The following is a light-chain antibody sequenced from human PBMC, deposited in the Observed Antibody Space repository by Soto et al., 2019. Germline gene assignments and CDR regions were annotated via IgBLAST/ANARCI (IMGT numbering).Light chain of an antibody. J-gene: IGKJ4*01. CDR3: QQYDNLLLT. Sequence: DIQMTQSPSSLSASVEDRVTITCQASKDISNYLNWYQQKPGKAPKLLIYDASNLETGVPSRFSGSGSGTDFTFTISSLQPEDIATYYCQQYDNLLLTFGGGTKVDIK. CDR1: KDISNY. CDR2: DAS. V-gene: IGKV1-33*01.